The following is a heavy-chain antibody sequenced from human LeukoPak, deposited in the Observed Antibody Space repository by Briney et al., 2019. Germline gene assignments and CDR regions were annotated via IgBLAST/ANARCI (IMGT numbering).Heavy chain of an antibody. V-gene: IGHV3-21*01. J-gene: IGHJ1*01. D-gene: IGHD1-26*01. CDR1: GFTFSTYS. Sequence: GGSLRLSCAASGFTFSTYSMNWVRQAPGKGLEWVSSISSSSSYIHYADSVKGRFTISRDNAKNSLHLQMNSLRAEDTAVYYCARDLGDLIVGGECFQHWRQGTLVTVSS. CDR3: ARDLGDLIVGGECFQH. CDR2: ISSSSSYI.